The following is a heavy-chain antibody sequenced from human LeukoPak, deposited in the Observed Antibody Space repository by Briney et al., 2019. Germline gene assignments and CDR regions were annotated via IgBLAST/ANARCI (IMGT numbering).Heavy chain of an antibody. V-gene: IGHV4-34*01. Sequence: SETLSLTCAVYGGSFSGYYWTWIRQPPGKGLEWIGEINHSGSTNYNPSLKSRVTISVDTSKNQFSLRLSSVTAADTAVYYCAGFNSVDYWGQGALVTVSS. CDR2: INHSGST. D-gene: IGHD3-3*01. J-gene: IGHJ4*02. CDR1: GGSFSGYY. CDR3: AGFNSVDY.